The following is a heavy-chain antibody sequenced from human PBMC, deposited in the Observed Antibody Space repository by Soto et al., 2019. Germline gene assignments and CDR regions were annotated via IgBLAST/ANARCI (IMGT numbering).Heavy chain of an antibody. CDR1: RFTFSSYA. CDR2: ITGSGYTT. J-gene: IGHJ5*02. Sequence: PGGSLRLSCAASRFTFSSYAMSWVRQAPGKGLEWVSAITGSGYTTYYADSVKGRFTISRDNSKNTLYLQMSSLRAEDTAVYYCVKSGVAAAGTPLYNWFDPWGQGTLVTVSS. CDR3: VKSGVAAAGTPLYNWFDP. D-gene: IGHD6-13*01. V-gene: IGHV3-23*01.